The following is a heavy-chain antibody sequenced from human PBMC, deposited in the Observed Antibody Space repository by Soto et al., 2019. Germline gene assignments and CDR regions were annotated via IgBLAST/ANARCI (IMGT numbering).Heavy chain of an antibody. CDR3: AKASYTWTPYL. Sequence: EEQLLESGGGLVQPGGSLRLSCAASGFAFSNYGMSWVRQAPGKGLEWVSGISDGGGNTHYADSVKGRFTISRDNSRNTLYLQMNSLGAEDTGVYHCAKASYTWTPYLWGQGTLVTVSS. D-gene: IGHD1-20*01. CDR1: GFAFSNYG. J-gene: IGHJ5*02. CDR2: ISDGGGNT. V-gene: IGHV3-23*01.